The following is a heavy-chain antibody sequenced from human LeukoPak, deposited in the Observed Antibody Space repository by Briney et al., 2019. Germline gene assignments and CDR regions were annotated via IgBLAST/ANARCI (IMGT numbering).Heavy chain of an antibody. Sequence: SETLSLTCAVYGGSFSGYYWSWIRQPPGKGLEWIGEINHSGSTNYNPSLKSRVTISVDTSKNQFSLKLSSVTAADTAVYYCARDDVLMVYAVGYWGQGTLVTVSS. CDR3: ARDDVLMVYAVGY. CDR2: INHSGST. J-gene: IGHJ4*02. D-gene: IGHD2-8*01. V-gene: IGHV4-34*01. CDR1: GGSFSGYY.